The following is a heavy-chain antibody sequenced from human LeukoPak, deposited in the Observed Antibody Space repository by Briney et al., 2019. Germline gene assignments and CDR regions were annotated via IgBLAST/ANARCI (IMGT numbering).Heavy chain of an antibody. J-gene: IGHJ1*01. CDR1: GFTFSNYV. Sequence: GGSLRLSYAASGFTFSNYVIHWVRQAPGKGLEWVTVISYDGSNKYYADSVKGRFTISRDNSKNTLYLQMNSLRAEDTAVYYCATGYSSGWYFYFQRWGQGSLVSVSS. D-gene: IGHD6-19*01. CDR2: ISYDGSNK. CDR3: ATGYSSGWYFYFQR. V-gene: IGHV3-30-3*01.